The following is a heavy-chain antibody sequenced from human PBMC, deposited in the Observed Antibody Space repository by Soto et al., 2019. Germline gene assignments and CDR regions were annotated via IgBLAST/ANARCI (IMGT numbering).Heavy chain of an antibody. CDR1: GFTFSSYA. CDR2: ISGSGGST. Sequence: VGSLRLSCAASGFTFSSYAMSWVRQAPGKGLEWVSAISGSGGSTYYADSVKGRFTISRGNSKNTLYLQMNSLRAEDTAVYYCAKEPTQWLVTWFDPWGQGTLVTVSS. D-gene: IGHD6-19*01. J-gene: IGHJ5*02. V-gene: IGHV3-23*01. CDR3: AKEPTQWLVTWFDP.